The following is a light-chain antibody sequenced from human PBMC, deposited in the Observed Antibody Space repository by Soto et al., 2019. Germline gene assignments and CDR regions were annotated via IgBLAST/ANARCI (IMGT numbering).Light chain of an antibody. Sequence: QSVLTQPASVSGSPGQSIAISCTGTSSDVGANNYVSWYQQLPGTAPKLLIYDNSNRPSGVPDRFSGSKSGTSASLAITGLQAEDEADYYCQSYDSSLSGSVFGTGTKVTVL. CDR2: DNS. J-gene: IGLJ1*01. V-gene: IGLV1-40*01. CDR3: QSYDSSLSGSV. CDR1: SSDVGANNY.